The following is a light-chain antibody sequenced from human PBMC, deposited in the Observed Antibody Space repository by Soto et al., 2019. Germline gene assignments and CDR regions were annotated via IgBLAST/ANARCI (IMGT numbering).Light chain of an antibody. J-gene: IGLJ1*01. Sequence: QSVLTQPPSVSAAPGQKVTISCSGSSSNIGNNYVSWYQQLPGTAPKLLIYDNNKRPSGIPDRFSGSKSGTSATLGITGLQTGDKADYYCGTWDSSLSAHYVFGTGTKVTVL. CDR1: SSNIGNNY. V-gene: IGLV1-51*01. CDR2: DNN. CDR3: GTWDSSLSAHYV.